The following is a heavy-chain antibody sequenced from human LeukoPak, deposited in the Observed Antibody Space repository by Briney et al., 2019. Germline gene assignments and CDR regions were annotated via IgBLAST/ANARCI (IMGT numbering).Heavy chain of an antibody. J-gene: IGHJ4*02. CDR3: ANVDYDILTGYYNY. Sequence: PGGSLRLSCAASGFTFSSYSMNWVRQAPGKGLEWVSYISSSSSTIYYADSVKGRFTISRDNSKNTLYLQMNSLRAEDTAVYYCANVDYDILTGYYNYWGQGTLVTVSS. CDR1: GFTFSSYS. CDR2: ISSSSSTI. D-gene: IGHD3-9*01. V-gene: IGHV3-48*01.